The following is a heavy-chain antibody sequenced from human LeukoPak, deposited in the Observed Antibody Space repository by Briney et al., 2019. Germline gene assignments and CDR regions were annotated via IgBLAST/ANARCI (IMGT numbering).Heavy chain of an antibody. J-gene: IGHJ4*02. CDR2: ISGDGGST. CDR1: GFTFDDYA. V-gene: IGHV3-43*02. D-gene: IGHD4-11*01. CDR3: ARRVNYGNYGNDY. Sequence: GGSLRLSCAASGFTFDDYAMHWVRQAPGKGLEWVSLISGDGGSTYYADSVKGRFTISRDNSKNSLYLQMNSLRAEDTAVYYCARRVNYGNYGNDYWGQGTLVTVSS.